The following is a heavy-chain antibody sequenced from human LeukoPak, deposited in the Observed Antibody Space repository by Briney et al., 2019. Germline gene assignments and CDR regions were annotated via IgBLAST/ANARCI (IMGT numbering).Heavy chain of an antibody. CDR3: ATSFRAVNWFDP. D-gene: IGHD3-10*01. V-gene: IGHV1-46*01. CDR1: GYTFTRFY. Sequence: ASVKVSCKASGYTFTRFYMHWVRQAPGQGLDWMGIINPSGGSTNYAQKFQGRVTMTRDTSTSTIYMEVSSLRSEDTAVYYCATSFRAVNWFDPWGQGTLVTVSS. CDR2: INPSGGST. J-gene: IGHJ5*02.